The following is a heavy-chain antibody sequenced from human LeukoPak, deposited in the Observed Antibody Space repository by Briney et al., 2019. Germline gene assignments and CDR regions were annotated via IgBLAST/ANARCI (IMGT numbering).Heavy chain of an antibody. CDR2: IYYSGST. D-gene: IGHD2-21*02. CDR1: GGSISSSSYY. Sequence: PSETLSLTCTVSGGSISSSSYYWGWIRQPPGKGLEWIGSIYYSGSTYYNPSLKSRVTISVDTSKNQFSLKLSSVTAADTAVYYCARADCGGDCYWGLNAGLPNYWGQGTLVTVSS. V-gene: IGHV4-39*07. J-gene: IGHJ4*02. CDR3: ARADCGGDCYWGLNAGLPNY.